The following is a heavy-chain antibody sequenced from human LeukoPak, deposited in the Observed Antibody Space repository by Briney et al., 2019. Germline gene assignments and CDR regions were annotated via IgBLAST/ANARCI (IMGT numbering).Heavy chain of an antibody. D-gene: IGHD6-19*01. J-gene: IGHJ5*02. CDR2: ISAYNDNT. V-gene: IGHV1-18*01. Sequence: ASVKVSCKASGYTFTSYGISWVRQAPGQGLEWMGWISAYNDNTNYAQKLQGRVTMTTDTSTSTAYMELRSLRSDDTAVYYCARDGNGIAVAGSPNWFDPWGQGTLVTVSS. CDR1: GYTFTSYG. CDR3: ARDGNGIAVAGSPNWFDP.